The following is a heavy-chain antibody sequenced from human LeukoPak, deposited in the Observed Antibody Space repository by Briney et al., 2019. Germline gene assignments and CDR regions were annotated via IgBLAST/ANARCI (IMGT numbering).Heavy chain of an antibody. J-gene: IGHJ6*03. Sequence: SETLSLTCAVYGGSFSGYYWSWIRQPPGKGLEWIGEINHSGSTNYNPPLKSRVTISVDTSKNQFSLKLSSVTAADTAVYYCARGRGNYYYYYYYYYMDVWGKGTTVTVSS. D-gene: IGHD1-26*01. V-gene: IGHV4-34*01. CDR2: INHSGST. CDR3: ARGRGNYYYYYYYYYMDV. CDR1: GGSFSGYY.